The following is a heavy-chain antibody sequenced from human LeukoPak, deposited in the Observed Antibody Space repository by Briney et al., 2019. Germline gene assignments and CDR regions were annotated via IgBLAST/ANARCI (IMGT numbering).Heavy chain of an antibody. V-gene: IGHV4-59*11. Sequence: SETLSLTCTVSGGSISRHYWSWIRQPPGKGLEWIGYIYYSGSTNYNPSLKSRVTISVDTSKNQFSLKLSSVTAADTAVYYCAGGIAAAGYFDYWGQGTLVTVSS. D-gene: IGHD6-13*01. J-gene: IGHJ4*02. CDR3: AGGIAAAGYFDY. CDR1: GGSISRHY. CDR2: IYYSGST.